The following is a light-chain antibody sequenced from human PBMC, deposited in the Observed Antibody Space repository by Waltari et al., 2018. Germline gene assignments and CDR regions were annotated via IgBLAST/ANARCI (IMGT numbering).Light chain of an antibody. CDR3: QQLYTYPYT. V-gene: IGKV1-9*01. CDR2: AAS. J-gene: IGKJ2*01. Sequence: IQLTQSPSSLSASVRDRVTITCRSSQGISTYLAWYQQKPGEAPKLLIYAASTLQSGVPSRFSGSGSGTDFTLTISSLQPEDFATYYCQQLYTYPYTFGQGTKLEIK. CDR1: QGISTY.